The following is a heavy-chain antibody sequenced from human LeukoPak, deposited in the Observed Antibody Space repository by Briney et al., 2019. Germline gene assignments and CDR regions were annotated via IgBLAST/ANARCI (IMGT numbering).Heavy chain of an antibody. J-gene: IGHJ4*02. D-gene: IGHD3-10*01. CDR3: TSALIYGSGSYSI. Sequence: TSGGSLRLSCAASGFTFSNAWMSWVRQAPGKGLEWVGRIKSKTDGEKTDHAAPVKGRFTISRDDSKNTLYLQMNSLKTEDTAVYYCTSALIYGSGSYSIWGQGTLVTVSS. CDR2: IKSKTDGEKT. V-gene: IGHV3-15*01. CDR1: GFTFSNAW.